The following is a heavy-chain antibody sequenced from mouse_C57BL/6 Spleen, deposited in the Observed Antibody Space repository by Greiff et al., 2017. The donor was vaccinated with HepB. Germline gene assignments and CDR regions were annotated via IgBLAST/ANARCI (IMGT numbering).Heavy chain of an antibody. CDR2: INPSTGGT. V-gene: IGHV1-42*01. CDR3: ARPNYYGSSFPFDY. Sequence: VQLQQSGPELVKPGASVKISCKASGYSFTGYYMNWVKQSPEKSLEWIGEINPSTGGTTYNQKFKAKATLTVDKSSSTAYMQLKSLTSEDSAVYYCARPNYYGSSFPFDYWGQGTTLTVSS. CDR1: GYSFTGYY. D-gene: IGHD1-1*01. J-gene: IGHJ2*01.